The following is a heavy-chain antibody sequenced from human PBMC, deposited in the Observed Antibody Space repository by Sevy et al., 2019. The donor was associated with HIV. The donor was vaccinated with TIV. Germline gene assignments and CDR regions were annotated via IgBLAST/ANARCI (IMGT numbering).Heavy chain of an antibody. CDR1: GFSFSYYG. Sequence: GGSLRLSCIGSGFSFSYYGIHWVRRAPGKGLDWVARLSHDGINEDYADSVKGRFTISRDKSKNTVYLEMNSLRNEDTAIYFCANAYSGSYSHSYLYALDVWGQGTTVTVSS. CDR3: ANAYSGSYSHSYLYALDV. D-gene: IGHD1-26*01. CDR2: LSHDGINE. V-gene: IGHV3-30*18. J-gene: IGHJ6*02.